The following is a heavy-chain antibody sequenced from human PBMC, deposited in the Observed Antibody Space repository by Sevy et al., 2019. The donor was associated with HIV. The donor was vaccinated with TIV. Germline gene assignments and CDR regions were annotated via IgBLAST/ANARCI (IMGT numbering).Heavy chain of an antibody. D-gene: IGHD4-17*01. Sequence: SETLSLTCAVYGGSFSGYYWSWIRQPPGKGLEWIGEINHSGSTNYNPSLKSRVTISVDTSKNQFSLKLSSVTAAGTAVYYCARVDDYGDYVWEYYFDYWGQGSLVTVSS. V-gene: IGHV4-34*01. J-gene: IGHJ4*02. CDR1: GGSFSGYY. CDR3: ARVDDYGDYVWEYYFDY. CDR2: INHSGST.